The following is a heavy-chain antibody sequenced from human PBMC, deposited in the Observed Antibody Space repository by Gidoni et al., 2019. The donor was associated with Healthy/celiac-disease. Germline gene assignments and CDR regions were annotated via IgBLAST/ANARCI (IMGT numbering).Heavy chain of an antibody. Sequence: QVQLVESGGGLVKPGGSLRLSCAASGFTFSAYYMSWIRQAPGKGLGWVSYISSSGSTIYYADSVKGRFTISRDNAKNSLYLQMNSLRAEDTAVYYCARVESLMVRGVKDAFDIWGQGTMVTVSS. D-gene: IGHD3-10*01. CDR3: ARVESLMVRGVKDAFDI. CDR2: ISSSGSTI. CDR1: GFTFSAYY. V-gene: IGHV3-11*01. J-gene: IGHJ3*02.